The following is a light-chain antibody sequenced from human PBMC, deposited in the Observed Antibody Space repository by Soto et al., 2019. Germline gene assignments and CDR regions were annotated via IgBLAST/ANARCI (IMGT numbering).Light chain of an antibody. V-gene: IGKV1-5*03. J-gene: IGKJ1*01. CDR3: HQYNSYWT. Sequence: DIQMTQSPSTLSASVGDRVTITCRASQSISSWLAWYQQKPGKAPKLLIYKASILESGVPLRFSGCGSGTEFTLTSMSPEADDFATCYHHQYNSYWTFGQGTKVEIK. CDR2: KAS. CDR1: QSISSW.